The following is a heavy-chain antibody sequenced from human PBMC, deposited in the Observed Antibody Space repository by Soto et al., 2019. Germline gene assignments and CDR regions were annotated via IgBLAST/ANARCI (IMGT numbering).Heavy chain of an antibody. Sequence: PGGSLRLSCAASGFTFSSYAMYWVRQAPGKGLEWVAVISYDGSNKYYADSVKGRFTISRDNSKNTLYLQMNSLRAEDTAVYYCATHRSYDITEIDYWGQGTLVTVSS. V-gene: IGHV3-30-3*01. CDR3: ATHRSYDITEIDY. CDR1: GFTFSSYA. J-gene: IGHJ4*02. CDR2: ISYDGSNK. D-gene: IGHD2-8*01.